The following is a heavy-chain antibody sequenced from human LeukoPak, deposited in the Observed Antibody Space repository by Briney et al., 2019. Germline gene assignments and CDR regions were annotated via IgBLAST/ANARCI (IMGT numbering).Heavy chain of an antibody. Sequence: ASVKLSCTVSVYTLTNLAMNWERRAPGKGPEWRGDFDPEDGEAIYAQPLQGRVTMTEDTSSDTAYMVLSSLRSEDTAVYYCATRNFGDYGAFDIWGQGKMVTVSS. CDR1: VYTLTNLA. J-gene: IGHJ3*02. D-gene: IGHD4-17*01. CDR3: ATRNFGDYGAFDI. CDR2: FDPEDGEA. V-gene: IGHV1-24*01.